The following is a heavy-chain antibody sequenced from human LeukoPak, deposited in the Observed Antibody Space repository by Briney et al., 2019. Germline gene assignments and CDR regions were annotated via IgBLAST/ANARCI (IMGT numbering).Heavy chain of an antibody. Sequence: GGSLRLSCAASGFTFSSYAMSWVRQAPGKGLEWVSSISNSGGRTFYTDSVKGRFTISRDNSKITLYLQMNSLRAEDTAVYYCAKSYNGYESKPDYWGQGALVTVSS. V-gene: IGHV3-23*01. D-gene: IGHD5-12*01. CDR1: GFTFSSYA. CDR3: AKSYNGYESKPDY. J-gene: IGHJ4*02. CDR2: ISNSGGRT.